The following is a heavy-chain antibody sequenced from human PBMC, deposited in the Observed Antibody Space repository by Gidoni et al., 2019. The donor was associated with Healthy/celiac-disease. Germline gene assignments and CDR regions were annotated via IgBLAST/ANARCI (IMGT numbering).Heavy chain of an antibody. CDR3: ARDRRGNYYGMDV. CDR1: GGSISSYY. D-gene: IGHD3-10*01. V-gene: IGHV4-59*01. CDR2: IYYSGST. J-gene: IGHJ6*02. Sequence: QVQLQESGPGLVKPSETLSLTCTVSGGSISSYYWSWIRQPPGKGLEWIGYIYYSGSTNYNPSLKSRVTISVDTSKNQFSLKLSSVTAADTAVYYCARDRRGNYYGMDVWGQGTTVTVSS.